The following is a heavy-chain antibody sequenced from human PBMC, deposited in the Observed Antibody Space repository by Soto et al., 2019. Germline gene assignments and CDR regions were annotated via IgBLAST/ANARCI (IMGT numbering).Heavy chain of an antibody. CDR2: IDPSDSQA. CDR3: ARQIYDSDTGPNSQYYFDS. D-gene: IGHD3-22*01. V-gene: IGHV5-10-1*01. Sequence: GESLKISCKGSGYSFAGYWITWVRQKPGKGLEWMGRIDPSDSQAYYSPSFRGHVTISVTKSITTVFLQWSSLRASDTAMYYCARQIYDSDTGPNSQYYFDSWGQGTPVTVSS. CDR1: GYSFAGYW. J-gene: IGHJ4*02.